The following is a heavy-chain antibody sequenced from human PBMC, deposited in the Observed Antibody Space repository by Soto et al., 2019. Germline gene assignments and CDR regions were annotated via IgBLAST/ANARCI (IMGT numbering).Heavy chain of an antibody. V-gene: IGHV4-39*01. Sequence: SETLSLTCTVSGGSIHNNYYYSGWVRQPPGKGLEWIASIPYSGTTYYNPSLRSRVSKSIDTSTNQFSLNLTSVTAEDTAVYYCASQKLDVPAFFDNWGQGTLVTVSS. CDR1: GGSIHNNYYY. CDR3: ASQKLDVPAFFDN. CDR2: IPYSGTT. J-gene: IGHJ4*02. D-gene: IGHD3-3*02.